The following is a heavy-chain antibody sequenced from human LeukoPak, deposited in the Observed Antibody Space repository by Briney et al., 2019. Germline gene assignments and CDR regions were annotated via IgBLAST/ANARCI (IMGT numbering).Heavy chain of an antibody. D-gene: IGHD3-10*01. Sequence: GGSLRLSCAASGFTLSSYWMHWVRQAPRKGLVWVSRINSDGSSTRYADSVKGRFTISRDNAKNPLFLQMNSLRAEDTGVYYCARRPAGSQSGAFDIWGQGTMVTVSS. J-gene: IGHJ3*02. CDR3: ARRPAGSQSGAFDI. CDR1: GFTLSSYW. CDR2: INSDGSST. V-gene: IGHV3-74*01.